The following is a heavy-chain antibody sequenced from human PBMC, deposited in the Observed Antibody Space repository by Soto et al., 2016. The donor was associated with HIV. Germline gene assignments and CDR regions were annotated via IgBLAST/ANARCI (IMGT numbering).Heavy chain of an antibody. CDR1: GGSISSYY. V-gene: IGHV4-59*01. CDR2: IYYSGST. D-gene: IGHD6-6*01. J-gene: IGHJ3*02. CDR3: ARVYSSSGFDAFDY. Sequence: QVQLQESGPGLVKPSQTLSLTCTVSGGSISSYYWSWIRQPPGKGLEWIGYIYYSGSTNYNPSLKSRVTISVDTSKNQFSLKLSSVTAADTAVYYCARVYSSSGFDAFDYLGPRDKWSPSLQ.